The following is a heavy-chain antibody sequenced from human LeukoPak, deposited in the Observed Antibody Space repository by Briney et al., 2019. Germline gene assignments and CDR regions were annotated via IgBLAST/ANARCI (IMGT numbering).Heavy chain of an antibody. CDR2: IKQDGSEK. CDR1: GFTFSSYW. J-gene: IGHJ3*02. Sequence: GGSLRLSCAASGFTFSSYWMSWVRQAPGKGLEGVANIKQDGSEKYYVDSVKGRFTISRDNAKNSLYLQTNSLRAEDTAVYYHAREGKNTIPIRAFDIWGQGTMVTVSS. CDR3: AREGKNTIPIRAFDI. D-gene: IGHD2/OR15-2a*01. V-gene: IGHV3-7*01.